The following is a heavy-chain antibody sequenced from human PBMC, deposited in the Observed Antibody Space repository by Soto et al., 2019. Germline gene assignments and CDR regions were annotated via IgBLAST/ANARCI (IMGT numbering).Heavy chain of an antibody. V-gene: IGHV3-23*01. Sequence: PGGSLRLSCAVSGFICSSYDMSWVRQAPGKGLEWVSTILVGGSTHYEDSVKGRFTISRDTSKNTVYLQMNSLTAGDTAVYYCAKATETGGGAFEIYGHGTLVTVSS. CDR2: ILVGGST. D-gene: IGHD2-8*02. CDR1: GFICSSYD. J-gene: IGHJ3*02. CDR3: AKATETGGGAFEI.